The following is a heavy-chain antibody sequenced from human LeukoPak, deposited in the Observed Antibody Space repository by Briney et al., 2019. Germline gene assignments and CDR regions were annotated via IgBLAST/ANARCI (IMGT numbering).Heavy chain of an antibody. CDR1: GGSISSSSYS. CDR2: IYYSGST. Sequence: SETLSLTCTVSGGSISSSSYSWGWIRQPPGKGLEWIGSIYYSGSTYYNPSLNSRVTISVDTSKNQFSLKLSSVTAADTAVYYCASTGEQQLGAFDIWGQGTMVTVSS. D-gene: IGHD6-13*01. J-gene: IGHJ3*02. V-gene: IGHV4-39*01. CDR3: ASTGEQQLGAFDI.